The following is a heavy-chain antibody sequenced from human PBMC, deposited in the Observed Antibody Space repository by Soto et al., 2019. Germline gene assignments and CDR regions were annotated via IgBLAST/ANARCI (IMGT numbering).Heavy chain of an antibody. V-gene: IGHV3-15*01. D-gene: IGHD4-17*01. Sequence: EVQLVESGGDLVKPGGSLRLSCAASEFTFANAWISWVRHAPGKGLEWVGRIKSKADGGTTDYAAPVKGRFTISRDESQNTLYLQMTSLKTEDTTVYYCTSLYYGHWGQGILVTVSS. J-gene: IGHJ4*02. CDR3: TSLYYGH. CDR1: EFTFANAW. CDR2: IKSKADGGTT.